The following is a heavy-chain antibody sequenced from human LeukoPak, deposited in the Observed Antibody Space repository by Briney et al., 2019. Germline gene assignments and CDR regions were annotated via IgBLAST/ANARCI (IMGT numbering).Heavy chain of an antibody. D-gene: IGHD5-18*01. CDR3: ARHRGYSYGRIGGFDY. CDR1: GGSISSGGYY. CDR2: IYYSGST. Sequence: PSETLSLTCTVSGGSISSGGYYWSWIRQHPGKGLEWIGYIYYSGSTYYNPSLKSRVTISVDTSKNQFSLKLSSVTAADTAVYYCARHRGYSYGRIGGFDYWGQGTLVTVSS. V-gene: IGHV4-31*03. J-gene: IGHJ4*02.